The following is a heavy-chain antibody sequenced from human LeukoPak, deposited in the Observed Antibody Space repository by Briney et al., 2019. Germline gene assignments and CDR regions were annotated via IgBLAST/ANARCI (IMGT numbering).Heavy chain of an antibody. D-gene: IGHD3-16*01. J-gene: IGHJ4*02. V-gene: IGHV3-20*01. CDR2: INWNGGST. CDR1: GFTFDDYG. CDR3: ARKGVGGELGGFDY. Sequence: GGSLRLSCATSGFTFDDYGMSWVRQFPGKGLEWVSGINWNGGSTGYADSVKGLFTISRDNAKNSLYLQMNSLRAEDTALYHCARKGVGGELGGFDYWGQGTLVTVSS.